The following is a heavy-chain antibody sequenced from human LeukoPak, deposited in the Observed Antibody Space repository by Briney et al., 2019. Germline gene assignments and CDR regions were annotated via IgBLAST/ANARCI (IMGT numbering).Heavy chain of an antibody. Sequence: GGSLRLSCAASGFTFRSYAMTWVRQAPGKGLEWVSVIYSGGSTYYADSVKGRFTISRDNSKNTLYLQMNSLRAEDTAVYYCARYGGKSWFDYWGQGTLVTVSS. CDR2: IYSGGST. CDR1: GFTFRSYA. CDR3: ARYGGKSWFDY. V-gene: IGHV3-66*02. J-gene: IGHJ4*02. D-gene: IGHD4-23*01.